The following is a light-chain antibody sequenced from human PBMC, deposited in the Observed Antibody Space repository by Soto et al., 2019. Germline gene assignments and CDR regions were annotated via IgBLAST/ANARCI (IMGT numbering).Light chain of an antibody. CDR1: QSVSSSY. CDR3: QQYGSSLFT. Sequence: EIVLTQSPGTLSLSPGARATLSCRASQSVSSSYLAWYQQKPGQAPRLLIYGASSRATGIPDRFSGSGSGTDFTLTISRLEPEDFAVYYCQQYGSSLFTFGHGTKVDIK. V-gene: IGKV3-20*01. J-gene: IGKJ3*01. CDR2: GAS.